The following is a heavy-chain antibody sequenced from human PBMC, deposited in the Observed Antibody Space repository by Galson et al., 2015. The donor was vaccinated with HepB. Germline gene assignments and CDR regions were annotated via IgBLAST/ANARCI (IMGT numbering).Heavy chain of an antibody. CDR2: INPSGGST. D-gene: IGHD3-22*01. V-gene: IGHV1-46*01. Sequence: SVKVSCKASGYTFTSYYMHWVRQAPGQGLEWMGIINPSGGSTSYAQKFQGRVTMTRDTSTSTVYMELSSLRSEDTAVYYCARGAYYYDSSGYYGVYWGQGTLVTVSS. CDR3: ARGAYYYDSSGYYGVY. CDR1: GYTFTSYY. J-gene: IGHJ4*02.